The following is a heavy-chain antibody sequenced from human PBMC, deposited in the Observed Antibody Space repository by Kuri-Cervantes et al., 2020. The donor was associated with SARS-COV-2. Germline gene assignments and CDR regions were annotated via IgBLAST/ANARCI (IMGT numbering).Heavy chain of an antibody. J-gene: IGHJ4*02. CDR2: IYTSGST. CDR3: AGEYYDILTGHQLFDY. D-gene: IGHD3-9*01. CDR1: GGSISSYY. V-gene: IGHV4-4*07. Sequence: GSLRLSCTVSGGSISSYYWSWIRQPAGKGLEWIGRIYTSGSTNYNPSLKSRVTMSVDTSKNQFSLKLSSVTAADTAVYYCAGEYYDILTGHQLFDYWGQGTLVTVSS.